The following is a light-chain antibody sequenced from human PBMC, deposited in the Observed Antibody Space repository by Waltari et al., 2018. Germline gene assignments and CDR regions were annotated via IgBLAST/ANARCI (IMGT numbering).Light chain of an antibody. CDR3: QQHNNYPRT. J-gene: IGKJ1*01. Sequence: DIQMTQSPSSLSASVGDTVTLTCRASQGISNYLAWYQQKPGNAPRPLIYFASNLEVGVPSRFSGSGSGTEFTLTITNLQAEDFAMYYCQQHNNYPRTFGQGTKVEVK. CDR2: FAS. V-gene: IGKV1-17*02. CDR1: QGISNY.